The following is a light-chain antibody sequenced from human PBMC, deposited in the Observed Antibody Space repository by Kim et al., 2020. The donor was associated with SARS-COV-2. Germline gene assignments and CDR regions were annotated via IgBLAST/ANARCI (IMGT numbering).Light chain of an antibody. CDR1: NIGGHS. CDR3: QVWDTDTDHYV. Sequence: SYELTQPPSVSVAPGQTARITCGGNNIGGHSVHWYQQKPGQAPVLVIYYDSDRPSGIPERFSGSKSANTATLTISRVEAGDEADYYCQVWDTDTDHYVLGTGTKVTV. J-gene: IGLJ1*01. V-gene: IGLV3-21*01. CDR2: YDS.